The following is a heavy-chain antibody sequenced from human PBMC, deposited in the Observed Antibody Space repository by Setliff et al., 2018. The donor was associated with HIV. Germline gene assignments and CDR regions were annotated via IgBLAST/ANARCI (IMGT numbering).Heavy chain of an antibody. CDR2: ISTYNGSA. V-gene: IGHV1-18*01. Sequence: ASVKVSCKASGYTFTNYDINWVRQAPGQGLEWMGWISTYNGSANSAQKFQGRVTMTTHTSTTTAHLELRSLRSDDTAVYYCARESRKYYDSWSSYYRGVDYYYMDVWGKGTTVTVSS. CDR1: GYTFTNYD. J-gene: IGHJ6*03. CDR3: ARESRKYYDSWSSYYRGVDYYYMDV. D-gene: IGHD3-3*01.